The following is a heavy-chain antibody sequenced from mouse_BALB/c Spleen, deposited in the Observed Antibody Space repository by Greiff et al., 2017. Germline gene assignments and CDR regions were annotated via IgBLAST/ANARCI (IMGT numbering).Heavy chain of an antibody. V-gene: IGHV1S137*01. CDR1: GYTFTDYA. Sequence: VQLQQSGAELVRPGVSVKLSCTGSGYTFTDYAMHWVKQSHAKSLEWIGVISTYYGDSSYNQKFKGKATMSVDKSSSTAYMELARLTSEDSAIYYCARNYRYENYAMDYWGQGTSVTVSS. CDR3: ARNYRYENYAMDY. J-gene: IGHJ4*01. D-gene: IGHD2-14*01. CDR2: ISTYYGDS.